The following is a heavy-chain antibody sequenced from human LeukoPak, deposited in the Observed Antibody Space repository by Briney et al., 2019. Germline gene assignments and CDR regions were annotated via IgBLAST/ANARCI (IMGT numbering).Heavy chain of an antibody. Sequence: GGSLRLSCAASGFTVSSNYMNWVRQAPGKGLEWVSVIYSGGSTYYADSVKGRFTISRDNSKNTLYLQMNGLRAEDTAVYYCATSNIVTTRPPYGMDVWGQGTTVTVSS. CDR1: GFTVSSNY. CDR3: ATSNIVTTRPPYGMDV. J-gene: IGHJ6*02. D-gene: IGHD2/OR15-2a*01. V-gene: IGHV3-66*01. CDR2: IYSGGST.